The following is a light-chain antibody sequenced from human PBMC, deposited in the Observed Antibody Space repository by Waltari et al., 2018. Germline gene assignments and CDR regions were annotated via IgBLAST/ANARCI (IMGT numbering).Light chain of an antibody. CDR2: EAS. CDR1: SSDVGSYNL. V-gene: IGLV2-23*01. J-gene: IGLJ2*01. CDR3: SSYAGNCNLVV. Sequence: QCALTQPASVSGSPGQSITISCTGTSSDVGSYNLVSWYQQHPGKAPKLMIYEASKRPSGVSNRFSGSKSGNTASLTSSGLQAEDEADYYCSSYAGNCNLVVFGGGTKLTVL.